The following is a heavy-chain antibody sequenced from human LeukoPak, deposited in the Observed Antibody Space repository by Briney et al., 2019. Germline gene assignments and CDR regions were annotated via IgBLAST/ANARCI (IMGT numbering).Heavy chain of an antibody. CDR3: ARGKYCSSTSCSFYYYYGMGV. J-gene: IGHJ6*02. D-gene: IGHD2-2*01. CDR1: GYTFTSYD. V-gene: IGHV1-8*01. Sequence: ASVKVSCKASGYTFTSYDINWVRQATGQGLEWMGWMNPNSGNTGYAQKFQGRVTMTRNTSISTAYMELSSLRSEDTAVYYCARGKYCSSTSCSFYYYYGMGVWGQGTTVTVSS. CDR2: MNPNSGNT.